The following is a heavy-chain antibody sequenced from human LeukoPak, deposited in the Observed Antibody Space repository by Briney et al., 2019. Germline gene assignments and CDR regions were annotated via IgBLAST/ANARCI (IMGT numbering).Heavy chain of an antibody. CDR2: IWYDGSNK. D-gene: IGHD6-6*01. CDR1: GFTFSSYG. Sequence: PGGSLRLSCAASGFTFSSYGMHWVRQAPGKGLEWVAVIWYDGSNKYYADSVKGRFTISRDNSKNTLYLQMNSLRAEDTAVYYCARVYSSSSFDWFDPWGQGTLVTVSS. CDR3: ARVYSSSSFDWFDP. J-gene: IGHJ5*02. V-gene: IGHV3-33*01.